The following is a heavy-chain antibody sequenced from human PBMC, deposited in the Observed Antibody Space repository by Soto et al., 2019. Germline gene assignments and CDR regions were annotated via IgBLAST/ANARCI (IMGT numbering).Heavy chain of an antibody. CDR2: LYWDDDN. D-gene: IGHD6-19*01. CDR3: AHNPPQDSGAFDI. Sequence: SGPPLVNPTQALTLTCTFSGFALRTTGVGVGWIRQPPGKALEWLALLYWDDDNRYNPSLKSRLTLTKDTSKSQVVLTLTNVDPADTATYYCAHNPPQDSGAFDIWGQGTMVTVSS. CDR1: GFALRTTGVG. V-gene: IGHV2-5*02. J-gene: IGHJ3*02.